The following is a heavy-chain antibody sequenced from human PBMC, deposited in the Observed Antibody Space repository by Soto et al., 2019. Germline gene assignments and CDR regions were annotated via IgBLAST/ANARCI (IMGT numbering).Heavy chain of an antibody. CDR3: ARPTYSSSSPYYYYGMDV. J-gene: IGHJ6*02. CDR1: GGTFSSYA. D-gene: IGHD6-6*01. V-gene: IGHV1-69*13. CDR2: IIPIFGTA. Sequence: SVKVSCKASGGTFSSYAISWVRQAPGQGLEWMGGIIPIFGTANYAQKFQGRVTITADESTSTAYMELSSLRSEDTAVYYCARPTYSSSSPYYYYGMDVWGQGTTVTVSS.